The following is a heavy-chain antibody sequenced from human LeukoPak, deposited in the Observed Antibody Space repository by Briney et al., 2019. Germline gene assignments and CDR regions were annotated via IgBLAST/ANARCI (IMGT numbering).Heavy chain of an antibody. CDR1: GYTFTSYY. V-gene: IGHV1-46*01. CDR2: INPSGGST. J-gene: IGHJ4*02. D-gene: IGHD6-13*01. Sequence: ASVKVSCKASGYTFTSYYMHWVRQAPGQGLEWMGIINPSGGSTSYAQKFQGRVTMTRDTSTSTVYMELSSLRSEDTAAYYCARDTHLGIAAAGTPGYWGQGTLVTVSS. CDR3: ARDTHLGIAAAGTPGY.